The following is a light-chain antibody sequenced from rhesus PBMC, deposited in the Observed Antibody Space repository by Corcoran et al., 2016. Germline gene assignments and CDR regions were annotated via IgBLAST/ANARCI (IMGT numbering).Light chain of an antibody. J-gene: IGKJ2*01. CDR1: QGISSY. CDR3: QQHSSYPYS. CDR2: AAS. V-gene: IGKV1-25*01. Sequence: DIQMIQSSSSLPASVGDRVTTTCRASQGISSYLAWNQQKPGKAPKLLIYAASTLQSGVQSRFSGSGSGTDFTLTSSSLQPEDFATYYCQQHSSYPYSFGQGTKVEIK.